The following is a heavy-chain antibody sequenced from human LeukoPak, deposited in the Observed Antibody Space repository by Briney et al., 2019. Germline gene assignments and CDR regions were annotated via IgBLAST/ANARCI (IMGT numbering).Heavy chain of an antibody. CDR1: GGSFSGYY. D-gene: IGHD5-12*01. CDR2: IYYSGST. J-gene: IGHJ6*02. V-gene: IGHV4-59*08. CDR3: ASAQRGYSLDV. Sequence: SETLSLTCAVYGGSFSGYYWSWIRQPPGKGLEWIGYIYYSGSTNYNPSLKSRVTISVDTSKNQFSLKLSSVTAADTAVYYCASAQRGYSLDVWGQGTTVTVSS.